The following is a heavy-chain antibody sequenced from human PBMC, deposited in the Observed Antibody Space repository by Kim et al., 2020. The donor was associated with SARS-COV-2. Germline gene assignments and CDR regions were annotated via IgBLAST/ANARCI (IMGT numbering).Heavy chain of an antibody. V-gene: IGHV1-8*01. CDR3: ARGRGSKQWLSTVRFDP. J-gene: IGHJ5*02. CDR2: MNPNSGNT. CDR1: GYTFTSYD. Sequence: ASVKVSCKASGYTFTSYDINWVRQATGQGLEWMGWMNPNSGNTGYAQKFQGRVTMTRNTSISTAYMELSSLGSEDTAVYYCARGRGSKQWLSTVRFDPWGQGTLVTVSS. D-gene: IGHD6-19*01.